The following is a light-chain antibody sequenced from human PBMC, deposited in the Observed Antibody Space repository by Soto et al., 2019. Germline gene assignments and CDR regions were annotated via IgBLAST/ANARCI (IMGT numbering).Light chain of an antibody. CDR3: CSYAGPSIFVV. V-gene: IGLV2-23*02. Sequence: QSALTQPASVSGSPGQSITISCTGTSSDIGRYNRVSWYQQHPGKAPKLMIYEDTQRPSRVSDRFSGSKSGNTASLTITGLQAEDEADYYCCSYAGPSIFVVFGGGTQLTVL. CDR2: EDT. J-gene: IGLJ2*01. CDR1: SSDIGRYNR.